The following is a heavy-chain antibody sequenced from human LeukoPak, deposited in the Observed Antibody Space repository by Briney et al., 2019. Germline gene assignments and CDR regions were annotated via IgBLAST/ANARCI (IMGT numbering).Heavy chain of an antibody. CDR2: IIPNLGTT. J-gene: IGHJ4*02. D-gene: IGHD3-22*01. Sequence: SVKVSCKASGGTSNSHAISWVRQAPGQGLEWMGRIIPNLGTTNRAQNFQDRVTLTADQSTNTAYMELTSLTSDDTAVYYCATTNDGGGYQWGDFFDFWGQGTLVTVSS. CDR1: GGTSNSHA. V-gene: IGHV1-69*11. CDR3: ATTNDGGGYQWGDFFDF.